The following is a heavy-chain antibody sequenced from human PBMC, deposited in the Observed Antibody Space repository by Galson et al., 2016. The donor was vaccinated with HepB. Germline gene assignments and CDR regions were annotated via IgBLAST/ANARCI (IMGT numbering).Heavy chain of an antibody. CDR1: GCTFSSSS. CDR2: ITSSGNYI. V-gene: IGHV3-21*04. Sequence: SLRLPCAASGCTFSSSSMNWVRQAPGKGREWVTSITSSGNYIFYEASLKGRITISRDNSKNSLYRQMNSLRAEDTAVYYCARRRGYTVYDAFDIWAQGTMVTASS. CDR3: ARRRGYTVYDAFDI. J-gene: IGHJ3*02. D-gene: IGHD5/OR15-5a*01.